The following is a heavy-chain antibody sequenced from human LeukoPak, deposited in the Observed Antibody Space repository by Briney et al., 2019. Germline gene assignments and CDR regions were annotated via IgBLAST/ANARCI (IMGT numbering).Heavy chain of an antibody. V-gene: IGHV4-39*01. J-gene: IGHJ6*03. Sequence: SETLSVTCTVSGGSISTSSYYWGWIRQPPGKGLEWIGTIYYSGTTYYNPSLESRVTISEDTSRNRFSLMLSSVTAADTAIYYCARQVSDYFYYYMDVWGEGTTVIVSS. CDR3: ARQVSDYFYYYMDV. CDR1: GGSISTSSYY. CDR2: IYYSGTT.